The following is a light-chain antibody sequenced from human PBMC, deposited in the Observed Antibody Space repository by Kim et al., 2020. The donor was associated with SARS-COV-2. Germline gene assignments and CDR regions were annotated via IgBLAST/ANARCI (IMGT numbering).Light chain of an antibody. CDR1: RSVDTY. V-gene: IGKV3-11*01. CDR2: DAS. J-gene: IGKJ4*01. CDR3: QQRYDWPLT. Sequence: SLSPGDRVTLSCRASRSVDTYLAWYRQTSGQAPRLLIYDASNRPTGVPAKFSGSGSGTDFTLTIASLDPDDVGVYYCQQRYDWPLTFGGGTRWIS.